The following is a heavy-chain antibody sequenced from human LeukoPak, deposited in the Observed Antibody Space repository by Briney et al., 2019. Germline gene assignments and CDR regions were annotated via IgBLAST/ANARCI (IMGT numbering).Heavy chain of an antibody. Sequence: EASVKVSCKASGYTFSDYSLHWVRQAPGQRLEWMGSFSASYADAKYSQNFEGRVTITRDTSANTVYLEVNSLLSEDTAVYYCARSPPMIVVVINSYYFDYWGQEPWSPSPQ. CDR1: GYTFSDYS. V-gene: IGHV1-3*01. D-gene: IGHD3-22*01. J-gene: IGHJ4*01. CDR2: FSASYADA. CDR3: ARSPPMIVVVINSYYFDY.